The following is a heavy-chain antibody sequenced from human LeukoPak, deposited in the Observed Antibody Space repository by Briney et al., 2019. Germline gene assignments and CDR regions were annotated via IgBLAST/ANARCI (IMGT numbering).Heavy chain of an antibody. J-gene: IGHJ3*02. CDR2: IHTSGTT. Sequence: SETLSLTCTVSGGSISSGSYFWSWIRQPAGKGLEWIGRIHTSGTTNYNPSLKSRVTISIDRSKNQFPLKLSSVTATDTAMYYCTRGGGYDAFDIWGQGTMVTVSS. V-gene: IGHV4-61*02. D-gene: IGHD2-15*01. CDR1: GGSISSGSYF. CDR3: TRGGGYDAFDI.